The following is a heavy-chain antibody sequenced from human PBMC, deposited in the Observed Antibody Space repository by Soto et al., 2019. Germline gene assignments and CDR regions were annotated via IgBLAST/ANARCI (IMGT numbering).Heavy chain of an antibody. V-gene: IGHV1-2*02. D-gene: IGHD2-8*01. CDR1: GDTFTGYY. CDR3: AIPQPRYCTNGVCYGDYYYYYGMDV. J-gene: IGHJ6*02. Sequence: VASVKVSCKASGDTFTGYYMHWVRQAPGQGLEWMGWINPNSGGTNYAQKFQGRVTMTRDTSISTAYMELSRLRSDDTAVYYCAIPQPRYCTNGVCYGDYYYYYGMDVWGQGTTVTVSS. CDR2: INPNSGGT.